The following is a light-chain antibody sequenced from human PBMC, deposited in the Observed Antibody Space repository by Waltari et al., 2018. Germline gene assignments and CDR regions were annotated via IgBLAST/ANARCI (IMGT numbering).Light chain of an antibody. CDR2: AAS. CDR3: QQSYTNPPA. CDR1: HNIINF. J-gene: IGKJ4*01. Sequence: DIQMTQSPSSLSASVGDRVTITCRASHNIINFLSWYQQKPGRAPRLLMYAASTLQSGVPSRFSGSWSGTDFTLTINSLQPEDIATYYCQQSYTNPPAFATGTKVEIK. V-gene: IGKV1-39*01.